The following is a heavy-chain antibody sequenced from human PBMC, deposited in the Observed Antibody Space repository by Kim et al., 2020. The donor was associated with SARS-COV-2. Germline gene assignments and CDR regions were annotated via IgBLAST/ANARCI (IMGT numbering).Heavy chain of an antibody. CDR2: GNK. D-gene: IGHD2-2*01. V-gene: IGHV1-8*01. Sequence: GNKGYAQKCQGRVTMTRNTSVSTAYMELSSLRSEDTVVYYCARGLSSTRLWGQGTLVTVSS. J-gene: IGHJ4*02. CDR3: ARGLSSTRL.